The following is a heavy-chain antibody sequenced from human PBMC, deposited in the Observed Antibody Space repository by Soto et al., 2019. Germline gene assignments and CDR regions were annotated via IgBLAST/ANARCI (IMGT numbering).Heavy chain of an antibody. J-gene: IGHJ4*02. Sequence: EVQLLESGGDLVQPGGSLRLSCAASGFTFSSNSMAWVRQAPGRGLEWVSSTTNSGSSSYYADSVRGRFTISRDNSMNKLYLQLNSLRVEDTAVYHFRIRALGKFDYWGQGTLVIVSS. CDR2: TTNSGSSS. V-gene: IGHV3-23*01. CDR1: GFTFSSNS. D-gene: IGHD3-10*01. CDR3: RIRALGKFDY.